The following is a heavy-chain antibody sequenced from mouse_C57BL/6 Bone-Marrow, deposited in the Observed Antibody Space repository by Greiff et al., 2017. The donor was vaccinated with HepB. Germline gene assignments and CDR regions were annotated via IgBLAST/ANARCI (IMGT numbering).Heavy chain of an antibody. D-gene: IGHD1-1*01. Sequence: QVQLQQPGAELVMPGASVKLSCKASGYTFTSYWMHWVKQRPGQGLEWIGEIDPSDSYTNYNQKFKGKSTLTVDKSSSTACMQLSSLTSEDSAVYYCASEEFYYYGSRRIPFADWGQGTLVTVSA. CDR3: ASEEFYYYGSRRIPFAD. V-gene: IGHV1-69*01. CDR2: IDPSDSYT. CDR1: GYTFTSYW. J-gene: IGHJ3*01.